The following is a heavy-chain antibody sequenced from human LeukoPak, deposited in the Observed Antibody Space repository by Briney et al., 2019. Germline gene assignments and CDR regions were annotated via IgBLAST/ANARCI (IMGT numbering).Heavy chain of an antibody. V-gene: IGHV1-8*01. CDR3: ARDQPDYYYYYMDV. Sequence: ASVKVSCKASGYTFTSYDINWVRQATGQGLEWMGWMNPNSGNIGYAQKFQGRVTMTRNTSISTAYMELSSLRSEDTAVYYCARDQPDYYYYYMDVWGKGTTVTVSS. CDR1: GYTFTSYD. J-gene: IGHJ6*03. CDR2: MNPNSGNI.